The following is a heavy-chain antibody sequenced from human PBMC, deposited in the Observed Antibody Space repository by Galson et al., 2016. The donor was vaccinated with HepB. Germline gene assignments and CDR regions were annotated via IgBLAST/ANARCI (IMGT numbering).Heavy chain of an antibody. D-gene: IGHD1-1*01. CDR2: IYYSGST. Sequence: SETLSLTCTVSAGSINNYYWSWIRQPPGKGLEWIGYIYYSGSTNYNPSLKSRVTISVDTSKNQFSLKMTSVTAADTAVYYCARNWNGGILRANACDIRGQGTVVTVSS. J-gene: IGHJ3*02. V-gene: IGHV4-59*01. CDR3: ARNWNGGILRANACDI. CDR1: AGSINNYY.